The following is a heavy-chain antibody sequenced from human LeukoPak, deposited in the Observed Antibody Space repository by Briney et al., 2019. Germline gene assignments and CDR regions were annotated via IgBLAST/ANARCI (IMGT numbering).Heavy chain of an antibody. V-gene: IGHV1-2*02. D-gene: IGHD3-10*01. J-gene: IGHJ6*02. CDR2: INPNSGGT. CDR1: GYTFTGYY. CDR3: ARDLSYGSGSYGYGMDV. Sequence: ASVKVSCKASGYTFTGYYMHWVRQAPGHGLEWMGWINPNSGGTNYAQKFQGRVTMTRDTSISTAYMELSRLRSDDTAVYYCARDLSYGSGSYGYGMDVWGQGTTVTVSS.